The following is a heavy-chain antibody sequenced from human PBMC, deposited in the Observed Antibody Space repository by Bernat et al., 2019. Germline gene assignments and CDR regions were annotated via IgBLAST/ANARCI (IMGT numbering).Heavy chain of an antibody. CDR1: GGTFSSYA. V-gene: IGHV1-69*04. CDR3: ARGYCTRTACYIFDS. D-gene: IGHD2-8*01. J-gene: IGHJ4*02. CDR2: IIPILGIA. Sequence: QVQLVQSGAEVKKPGSSVKVSCKASGGTFSSYAISWVRQAPGQGLEWMGRIIPILGIANYAQKFQGRVTITADKSTSTAYMELSSLRSEDTAVYYCARGYCTRTACYIFDSWGQGTLVTVSS.